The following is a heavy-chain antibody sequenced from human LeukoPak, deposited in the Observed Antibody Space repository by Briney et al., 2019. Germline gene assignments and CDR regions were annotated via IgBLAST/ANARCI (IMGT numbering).Heavy chain of an antibody. J-gene: IGHJ4*02. CDR3: SKEKSTVLTPGVDY. Sequence: PGGSLRLSCAASGFTFSSYWMSWVRQAPGKGLEWVANIKQDGSEKYYVDSVRGRFTISRDNAKNSLYLQMNSLRAEDTAVYYCSKEKSTVLTPGVDYWGQGTLVTVSS. D-gene: IGHD4-23*01. CDR1: GFTFSSYW. V-gene: IGHV3-7*01. CDR2: IKQDGSEK.